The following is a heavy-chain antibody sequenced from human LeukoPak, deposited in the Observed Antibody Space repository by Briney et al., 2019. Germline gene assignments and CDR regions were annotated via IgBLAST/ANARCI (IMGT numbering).Heavy chain of an antibody. D-gene: IGHD7-27*01. CDR2: IYYSGST. CDR1: GGSISSYY. CDR3: ARGTGDIDC. Sequence: SETLSLTCTVSGGSISSYYWSWIRQPPGKGLEWIGYIYYSGSTNYNPSPKSRVTISVDTSKNQFSLKLSSVTAADTAVYYCARGTGDIDCWGQGTLVTVSS. V-gene: IGHV4-59*01. J-gene: IGHJ4*02.